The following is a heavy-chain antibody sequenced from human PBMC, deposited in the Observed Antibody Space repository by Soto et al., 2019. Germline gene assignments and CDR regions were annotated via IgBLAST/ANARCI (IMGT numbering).Heavy chain of an antibody. V-gene: IGHV4-34*01. CDR1: GGSFSGYY. Sequence: PSETLSLTCAGYGGSFSGYYWSWIRQPPGKGLEWIGEINHSGSTNYNPSLKSRVTISVGTSKNQFSLKLSSVTAADTAVYYCARKGGYCSGGSCYGSRWFDPWGQGTLVTVSS. J-gene: IGHJ5*02. CDR3: ARKGGYCSGGSCYGSRWFDP. CDR2: INHSGST. D-gene: IGHD2-15*01.